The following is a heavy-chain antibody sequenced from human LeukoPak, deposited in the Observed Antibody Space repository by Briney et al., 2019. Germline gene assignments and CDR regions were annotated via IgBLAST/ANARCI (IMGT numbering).Heavy chain of an antibody. CDR3: AKDLTPPYPAMVVS. CDR1: GFTFSSYA. D-gene: IGHD5-18*01. V-gene: IGHV3-23*01. CDR2: ISGSGGST. Sequence: GGSLRLSCAASGFTFSSYAMSWVRQAPGKGLEWVSAISGSGGSTYYADSVKGRLTISRDNSKNTLYLQMNSLRAEDTAVYYCAKDLTPPYPAMVVSWGQGTLVTVSS. J-gene: IGHJ4*02.